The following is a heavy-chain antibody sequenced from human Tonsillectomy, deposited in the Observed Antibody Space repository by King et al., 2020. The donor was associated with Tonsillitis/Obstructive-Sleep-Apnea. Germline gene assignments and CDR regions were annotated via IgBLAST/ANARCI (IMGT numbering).Heavy chain of an antibody. J-gene: IGHJ6*03. Sequence: VQLVESGGGLIQPGGSLRLSCAASGFTVSSNYMSWVRQAPGKGLEWVSVIYSGGSTYYADSVKGRFTISRDNSKNTLFLRMNSLRAEDTAVYFCSRAIQHQLLQPYYYYYMDVWGKGTTVTVSS. V-gene: IGHV3-53*01. CDR3: SRAIQHQLLQPYYYYYMDV. D-gene: IGHD2-2*01. CDR2: IYSGGST. CDR1: GFTVSSNY.